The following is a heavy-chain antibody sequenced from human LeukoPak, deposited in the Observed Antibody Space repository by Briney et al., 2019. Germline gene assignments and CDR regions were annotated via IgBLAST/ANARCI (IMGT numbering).Heavy chain of an antibody. J-gene: IGHJ6*02. V-gene: IGHV3-7*03. CDR1: GFTFSDYW. Sequence: GGSLRLSCAASGFTFSDYWMHWVRQAPGKGLEWVANIKQDGSEKFYVDSVKGRFTISRDNAKDSLYLQMNSLRAEDTAVYYCARAMDVWGQGTTVTVSS. CDR2: IKQDGSEK. CDR3: ARAMDV.